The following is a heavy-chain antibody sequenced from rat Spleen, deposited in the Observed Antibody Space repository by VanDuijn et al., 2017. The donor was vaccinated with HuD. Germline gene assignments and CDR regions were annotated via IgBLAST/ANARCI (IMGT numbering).Heavy chain of an antibody. CDR2: ISYDGSTP. CDR3: TRGYYFDY. Sequence: EVQLVESGGGLVQTGRSMKLSCAASGFTFSNYGMAWVRQAPKKGLEWVASISYDGSTPYYRDSVKGRFTISRDNAKSTLYLQMDSLRSEDTATYYCTRGYYFDYWGQGVMVTVSS. V-gene: IGHV5-7*01. CDR1: GFTFSNYG. J-gene: IGHJ2*01.